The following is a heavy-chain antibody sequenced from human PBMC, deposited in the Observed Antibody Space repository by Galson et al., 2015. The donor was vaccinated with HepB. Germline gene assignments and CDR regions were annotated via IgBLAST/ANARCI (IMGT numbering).Heavy chain of an antibody. CDR2: IDAGNGNT. CDR1: GDTFSAYE. J-gene: IGHJ4*02. CDR3: ARNPYSHGYEFDY. Sequence: SVKVSCKAPGDTFSAYEMQWVRQAPGQRLEWMGGIDAGNGNTKYSQHFHDRVTITRDTSASTAYMELSSLRSEDTAVYYCARNPYSHGYEFDYWGQGTLVTVSS. D-gene: IGHD5-18*01. V-gene: IGHV1-3*01.